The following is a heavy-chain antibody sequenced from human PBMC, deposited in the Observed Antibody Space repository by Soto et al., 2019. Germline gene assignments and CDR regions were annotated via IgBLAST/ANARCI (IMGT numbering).Heavy chain of an antibody. J-gene: IGHJ3*02. D-gene: IGHD6-19*01. Sequence: PSETLSLTCTVSGGSISSSDYYWGWIRQPPGKGLEWIGSFYYTGNTYYNPSLKSRVTISVDTTKNQFSLKLSSVTAADTAVFYCARGGGSGWYPRIMSAFDIWGQGTMVTVSS. CDR1: GGSISSSDYY. CDR2: FYYTGNT. CDR3: ARGGGSGWYPRIMSAFDI. V-gene: IGHV4-39*01.